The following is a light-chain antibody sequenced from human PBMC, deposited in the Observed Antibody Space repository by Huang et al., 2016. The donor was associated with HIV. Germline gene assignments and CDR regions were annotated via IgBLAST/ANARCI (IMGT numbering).Light chain of an antibody. CDR2: AAS. J-gene: IGKJ3*01. Sequence: ETVMTQSPVTLSVSPGDRASLSYRSSQIVSSHLAWYQQKPGQAPRLLIYAASTRATGVPARFSGRGAGTEFTLTISTLQSEDSAVYYCQQYNDFRSTFGPGTRVEIK. V-gene: IGKV3-15*01. CDR3: QQYNDFRST. CDR1: QIVSSH.